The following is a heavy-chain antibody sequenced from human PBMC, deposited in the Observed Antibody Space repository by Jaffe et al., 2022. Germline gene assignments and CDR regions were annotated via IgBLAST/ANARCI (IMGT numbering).Heavy chain of an antibody. V-gene: IGHV1-46*01. J-gene: IGHJ4*02. D-gene: IGHD3-16*02. Sequence: QVHLVQSGAEVKKPGASVKVSCRASGYTFTNYYIHWVRQAPGQGLEWMGMINPSGGVTTYAQKFQGRVTMTRDTSTSTVYMELSSLRSEDTAVYYCARLPYDYVWGSYRYGPSGAPADYWGQGTLVTVSS. CDR1: GYTFTNYY. CDR2: INPSGGVT. CDR3: ARLPYDYVWGSYRYGPSGAPADY.